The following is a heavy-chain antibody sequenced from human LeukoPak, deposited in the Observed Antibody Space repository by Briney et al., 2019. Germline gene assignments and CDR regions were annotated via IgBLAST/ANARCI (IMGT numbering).Heavy chain of an antibody. Sequence: GGSLRLSCAASGFTFSTYAMTWVRQAPGKGLEWVSTISGTTSNSRTYYADSVKGRFTISRDNSKNTLYLQMNSLRADDTAVYYCARGGNYYGSGSSNWGQGTLVTVSS. D-gene: IGHD3-10*01. CDR3: ARGGNYYGSGSSN. V-gene: IGHV3-23*01. J-gene: IGHJ4*02. CDR2: ISGTTSNSRT. CDR1: GFTFSTYA.